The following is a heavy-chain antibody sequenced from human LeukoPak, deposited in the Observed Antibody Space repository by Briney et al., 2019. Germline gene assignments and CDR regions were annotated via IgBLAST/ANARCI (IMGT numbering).Heavy chain of an antibody. V-gene: IGHV3-30*18. CDR3: AKVSLGYYYMDV. CDR1: GFTFSSYG. Sequence: GGSLRLSCAASGFTFSSYGMHWVRQAPGKGLEWVAVISYDGSNKYYADSVKGRFTISRDNSKNTLYLQMNSLRAEDTAVYYCAKVSLGYYYMDVWSKGTTVTVSS. CDR2: ISYDGSNK. J-gene: IGHJ6*03. D-gene: IGHD2-15*01.